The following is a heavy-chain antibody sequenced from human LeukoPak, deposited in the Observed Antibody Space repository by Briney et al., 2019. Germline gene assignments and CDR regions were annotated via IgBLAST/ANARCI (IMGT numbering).Heavy chain of an antibody. CDR2: IIPILGIA. V-gene: IGHV1-69*04. CDR3: ARVGDYIYYYYGMDV. CDR1: GGTFSSYA. J-gene: IGHJ6*02. D-gene: IGHD4-17*01. Sequence: SVKVSCKASGGTFSSYAISWVRQAPGQGLEWMGRIIPILGIANYAQKFQGRVTMTRDTSTSTVYMELSSLRSEDTAVYYCARVGDYIYYYYGMDVWGQGTTVTVSS.